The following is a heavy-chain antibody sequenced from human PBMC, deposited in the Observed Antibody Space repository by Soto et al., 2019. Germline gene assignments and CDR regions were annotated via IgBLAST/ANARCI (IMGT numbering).Heavy chain of an antibody. CDR2: IIPLFGTT. Sequence: QMQLVQSGAEVRMPGSSVKVSCKAFGGTFSTYSINWVRQAPGQGLEWMGGIIPLFGTTNYAQKFKGRVTITADESTSTAYMELSSLRAEDAAVYYCARGATHGSSWYFWFDPWGQGTLVTVSS. D-gene: IGHD6-13*01. CDR3: ARGATHGSSWYFWFDP. J-gene: IGHJ5*02. V-gene: IGHV1-69*01. CDR1: GGTFSTYS.